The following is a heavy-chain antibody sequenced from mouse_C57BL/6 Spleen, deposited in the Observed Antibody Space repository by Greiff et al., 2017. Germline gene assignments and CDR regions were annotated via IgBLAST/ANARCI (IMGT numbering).Heavy chain of an antibody. CDR2: INPGSGGT. CDR1: GYAFTNYL. V-gene: IGHV1-54*01. J-gene: IGHJ2*01. Sequence: VQLQQSGAELVRPGTSVKVSCKASGYAFTNYLIEWVKQRPGQGLEWIGVINPGSGGTNYNEKFKGKATLTADKSSSTAYMQLSSLTSEDSAVYFCARQSGDYWRQGTTLTVSS. D-gene: IGHD3-2*02. CDR3: ARQSGDY.